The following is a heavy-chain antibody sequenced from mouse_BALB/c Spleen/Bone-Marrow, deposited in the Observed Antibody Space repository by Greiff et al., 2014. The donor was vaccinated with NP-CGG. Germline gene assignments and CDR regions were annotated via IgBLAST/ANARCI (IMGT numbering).Heavy chain of an antibody. Sequence: EVMLVESGGGLMKPGGSLKLSCAASGFTFSSYTMSWVRQTPEKRLEWVATISSGGSYTYYPDSVKGRFTISRDNAKNTLYLQMSSLKSEDTAMYYCTRDGKGNYDYAMDYWGQGTSVTVSS. V-gene: IGHV5-6-4*01. CDR2: ISSGGSYT. D-gene: IGHD2-1*01. CDR3: TRDGKGNYDYAMDY. CDR1: GFTFSSYT. J-gene: IGHJ4*01.